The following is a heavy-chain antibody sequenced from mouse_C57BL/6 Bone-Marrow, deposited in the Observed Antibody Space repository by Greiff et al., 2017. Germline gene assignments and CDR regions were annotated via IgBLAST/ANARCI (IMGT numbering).Heavy chain of an antibody. J-gene: IGHJ1*03. CDR2: INPGSGGT. CDR3: ARDYYGSSPCYFDV. Sequence: VKLQESGAELVRPGTSVKVSCKASGYAFTNYLIEWVKQRPGQGLEWIGVINPGSGGTNYNEKFKGKATLTADKSSSTAYMQLSSLTSEDSAVYFCARDYYGSSPCYFDVWGTGTTVTVSS. D-gene: IGHD1-1*01. CDR1: GYAFTNYL. V-gene: IGHV1-54*01.